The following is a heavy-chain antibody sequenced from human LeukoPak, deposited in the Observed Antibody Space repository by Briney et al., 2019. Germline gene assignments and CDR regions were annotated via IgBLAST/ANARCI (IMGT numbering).Heavy chain of an antibody. Sequence: GGSLRLSCAASGFTVSSNYMSWVRQAPGKGLEWVSVIYSGGSTYYADSVKGRFTISRDNSKNTLYLQMNSLRAEDTAVYYCARDGDDIFPGWFDPWGQGTLVTVSS. J-gene: IGHJ5*02. CDR2: IYSGGST. D-gene: IGHD3-9*01. CDR3: ARDGDDIFPGWFDP. V-gene: IGHV3-66*01. CDR1: GFTVSSNY.